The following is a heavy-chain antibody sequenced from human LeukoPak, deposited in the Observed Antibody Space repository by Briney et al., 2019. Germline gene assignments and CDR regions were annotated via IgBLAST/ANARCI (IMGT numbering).Heavy chain of an antibody. V-gene: IGHV3-48*03. CDR3: ARDKVVGATFFDY. CDR1: GFTFSSCE. J-gene: IGHJ4*02. Sequence: GGSLRLSCAASGFTFSSCEMNWVRQAPGKGLEWVSYISSSGSTIYYADSVKGRFTISRDNAKNSLYLQMNSLRDEDTAVYYCARDKVVGATFFDYWGQGTLVTVSS. CDR2: ISSSGSTI. D-gene: IGHD1-26*01.